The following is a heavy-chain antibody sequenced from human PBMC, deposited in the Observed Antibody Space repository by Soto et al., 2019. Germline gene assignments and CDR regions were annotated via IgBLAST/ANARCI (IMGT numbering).Heavy chain of an antibody. CDR1: GFTFSSYA. D-gene: IGHD3-22*01. V-gene: IGHV3-23*01. CDR2: ISGSGGST. CDR3: AKDKDYYDSSGYYYFFY. Sequence: GGSLRLSCAASGFTFSSYAMSWVRQAPGKGLEWVSAISGSGGSTYYADSVKGRFTISRDNSKNTLYLQMNSLRAEDTAVYYCAKDKDYYDSSGYYYFFYWGQGTLVTVSS. J-gene: IGHJ4*02.